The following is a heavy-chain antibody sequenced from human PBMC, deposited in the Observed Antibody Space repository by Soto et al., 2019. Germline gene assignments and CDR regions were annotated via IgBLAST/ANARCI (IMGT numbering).Heavy chain of an antibody. CDR2: IYWNDDK. V-gene: IGHV2-5*01. J-gene: IGHJ6*04. Sequence: SGPTLVNPTQTLTLTCTFSRFSLSTSGGGVGWIRQPPGKALEWLALIYWNDDKRYSPSLKSRLTITKDTSKNQVVLTMTNMDPVDTATYYCAHSLPDKTTVTTPGMDLWVKGTTVTVSS. D-gene: IGHD4-17*01. CDR1: RFSLSTSGGG. CDR3: AHSLPDKTTVTTPGMDL.